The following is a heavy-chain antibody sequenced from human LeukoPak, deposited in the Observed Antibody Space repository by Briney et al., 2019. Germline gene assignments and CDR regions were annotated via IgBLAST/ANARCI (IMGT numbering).Heavy chain of an antibody. J-gene: IGHJ4*02. CDR2: INPSGGST. D-gene: IGHD3-22*01. CDR3: AREGTYDSSGYYIDY. Sequence: ASVTVSCKASGHTFTSYYMHWVRQAPGQALEGMGIINPSGGSTKYAQNFQSKFTMTRDTPTSTVYMEVSSLTSEHPAVNYCAREGTYDSSGYYIDYWGQGTLVTVSS. V-gene: IGHV1-46*01. CDR1: GHTFTSYY.